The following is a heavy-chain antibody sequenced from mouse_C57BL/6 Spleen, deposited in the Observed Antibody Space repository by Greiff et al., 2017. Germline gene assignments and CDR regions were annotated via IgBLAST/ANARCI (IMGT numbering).Heavy chain of an antibody. CDR2: IYPGGGYT. CDR3: ARECSGACYFDY. D-gene: IGHD3-2*02. V-gene: IGHV1-63*01. J-gene: IGHJ2*01. Sequence: VQLQESGAELVRPGTSVKMSCKASGYTFTNYWIGWAKQRPGHGLEWIGDIYPGGGYTNYNEKFKGKATLTADKSSSTAYMQFSSLTSEDSAIYYCARECSGACYFDYWGQGTTVTVSS. CDR1: GYTFTNYW.